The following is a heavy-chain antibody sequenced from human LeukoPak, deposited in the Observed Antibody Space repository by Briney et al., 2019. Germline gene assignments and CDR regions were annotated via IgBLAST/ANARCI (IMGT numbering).Heavy chain of an antibody. CDR2: INSDGSST. CDR3: ARAFAPFYVWGSYRPPDSFDY. CDR1: GFTFSSYW. V-gene: IGHV3-74*01. D-gene: IGHD3-16*02. Sequence: PGGSLRLSXAASGFTFSSYWMHWVRQAPGKGLVWVSRINSDGSSTSYADSVKGRFTISRDNAQNTLYLQMNSLRAEDTAVYYCARAFAPFYVWGSYRPPDSFDYWGQGTLVTVSS. J-gene: IGHJ4*02.